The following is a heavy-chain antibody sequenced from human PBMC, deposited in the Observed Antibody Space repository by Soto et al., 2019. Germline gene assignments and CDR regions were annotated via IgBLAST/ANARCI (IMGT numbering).Heavy chain of an antibody. CDR3: ASGPGGGPVGLVAFDI. CDR2: IYPGDSDT. D-gene: IGHD1-26*01. J-gene: IGHJ3*02. V-gene: IGHV5-51*01. CDR1: GYSFTSYW. Sequence: GESLKISCKGSGYSFTSYWIDWVRQMPGKGLEWMGIIYPGDSDTRYSPSFQGQVTISADKSISTAYLQWSSLKASDTAMYYCASGPGGGPVGLVAFDIWGQGTMVTVSS.